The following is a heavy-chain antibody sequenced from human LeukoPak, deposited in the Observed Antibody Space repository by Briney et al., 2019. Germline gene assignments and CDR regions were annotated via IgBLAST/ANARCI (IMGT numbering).Heavy chain of an antibody. Sequence: GGSLRLSCVASGFSSTSDWMTWVRQALGKGLEWVANMKYDGSGIHYVDSVKGRFTISRDNAKNSVYLQMNSLRAEDTAVYYCASSSWYFRLWGRGTLVTVSS. CDR3: ASSSWYFRL. V-gene: IGHV3-7*01. D-gene: IGHD3-10*01. J-gene: IGHJ2*01. CDR1: GFSSTSDW. CDR2: MKYDGSGI.